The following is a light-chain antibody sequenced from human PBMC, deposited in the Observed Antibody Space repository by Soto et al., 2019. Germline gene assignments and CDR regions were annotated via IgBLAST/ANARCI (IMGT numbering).Light chain of an antibody. V-gene: IGKV1-5*03. Sequence: DIQMTQFPSTLSASVGDRVTITCRASQSISSWLAWYQQKPGKAPNLLIYKASSLESGVPSRFSGSGSGTEFTLTISSLQPDDFATYYCQQYNSHLTFGQGTKVEIK. CDR2: KAS. CDR3: QQYNSHLT. J-gene: IGKJ1*01. CDR1: QSISSW.